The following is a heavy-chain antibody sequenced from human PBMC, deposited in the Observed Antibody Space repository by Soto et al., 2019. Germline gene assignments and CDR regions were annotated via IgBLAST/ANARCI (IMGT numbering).Heavy chain of an antibody. CDR3: AREPYDFWSGYSIYYGMDV. J-gene: IGHJ6*02. CDR1: GGSISSGGYY. V-gene: IGHV4-31*03. Sequence: QVQLQESGPGLVKPSQTLSLTCTVSGGSISSGGYYWSWIRQHPGKGLEWIGYIYYSGSTYYNPSLKSRVTISVDTSKNQFSLKLSSVTAADTAVYYCAREPYDFWSGYSIYYGMDVWGQGTTVTVSS. D-gene: IGHD3-3*01. CDR2: IYYSGST.